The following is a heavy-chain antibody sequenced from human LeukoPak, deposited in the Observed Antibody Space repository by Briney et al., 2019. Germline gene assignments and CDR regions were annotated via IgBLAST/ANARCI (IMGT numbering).Heavy chain of an antibody. J-gene: IGHJ4*02. CDR3: AKDPHYNWNYSDY. CDR1: GFAFSSYG. CDR2: ISYDGSSK. V-gene: IGHV3-30*18. D-gene: IGHD1-20*01. Sequence: GGSLRLSCVASGFAFSSYGMHWVRQAPGKGLDWVAVISYDGSSKYYTDSVKGRFTISRDNSKNTLYLEMNSLRPEDTAVYFCAKDPHYNWNYSDYWGQGTLVTVSS.